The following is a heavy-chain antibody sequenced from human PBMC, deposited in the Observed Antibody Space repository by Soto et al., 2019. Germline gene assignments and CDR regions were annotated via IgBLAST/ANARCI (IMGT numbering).Heavy chain of an antibody. CDR2: INAGNGNT. D-gene: IGHD6-19*01. J-gene: IGHJ4*02. Sequence: ASVKVSCKASGYTFTSYAMHWVRQAPGQRLEWMGWINAGNGNTKYSQKFQGRVTITRDTSASTAYMELSSLRSEDMAVYYCARSIAVAGTFDYWGQGTLVTVSS. CDR3: ARSIAVAGTFDY. CDR1: GYTFTSYA. V-gene: IGHV1-3*01.